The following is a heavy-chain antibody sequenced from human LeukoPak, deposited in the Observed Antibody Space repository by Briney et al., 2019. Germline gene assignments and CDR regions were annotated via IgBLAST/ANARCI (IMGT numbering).Heavy chain of an antibody. CDR1: GYTFTSYD. CDR3: ARSPYSSSWFSLAYYYYGVDV. CDR2: MNPNSGNT. V-gene: IGHV1-8*01. Sequence: ASVKVSCKASGYTFTSYDINWVRQATGQGLEWMGWMNPNSGNTGYAQKFQGRVTMTRNTSISTAYMELSSLRSEDTAVYYCARSPYSSSWFSLAYYYYGVDVWGQGTTVTVSS. D-gene: IGHD6-13*01. J-gene: IGHJ6*02.